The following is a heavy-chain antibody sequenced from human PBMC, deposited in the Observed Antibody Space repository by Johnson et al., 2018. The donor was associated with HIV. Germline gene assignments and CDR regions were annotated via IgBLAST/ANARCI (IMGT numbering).Heavy chain of an antibody. J-gene: IGHJ3*02. CDR3: ARDWNEAVRAFDI. CDR1: GFTFDDYA. V-gene: IGHV3-9*01. D-gene: IGHD1-1*01. CDR2: ISWNSGSI. Sequence: VQLVESGGGVVRPGGSLRLSCAASGFTFDDYAMHWVRQAPGKGLEWVSGISWNSGSIGYADSVKGRFTISRDNAKNSLSLQRNTLRAEDTALYYCARDWNEAVRAFDIWGQGTMVTVSS.